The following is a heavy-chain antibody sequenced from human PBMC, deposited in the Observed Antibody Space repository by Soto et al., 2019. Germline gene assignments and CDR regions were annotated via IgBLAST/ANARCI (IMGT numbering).Heavy chain of an antibody. J-gene: IGHJ3*02. CDR2: IYYSGST. CDR1: GGSISSGDYY. Sequence: QVQLQESGPGLVEPSQTLSLTCTVSGGSISSGDYYWRWIRQPPGKGLEWIGYIYYSGSTYYNPSLKSRVTISVDTSKTQFSLKLSSLTAADTAVYYCARDGDPWFVEAFDIWGQGTMVTVSS. CDR3: ARDGDPWFVEAFDI. D-gene: IGHD2-21*02. V-gene: IGHV4-30-4*01.